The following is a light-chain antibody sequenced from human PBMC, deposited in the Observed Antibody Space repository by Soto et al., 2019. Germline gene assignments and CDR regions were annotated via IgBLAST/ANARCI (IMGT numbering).Light chain of an antibody. CDR1: QSVLYSSNNKNY. J-gene: IGKJ2*01. CDR3: QQYYNIPHT. V-gene: IGKV4-1*01. Sequence: DIVMTQSPDSQTVSLGERATITCKSSQSVLYSSNNKNYIAWYQQKPGQPPKLLIYWASSREPGVPDRFSGSGSGTDFTLSISSLQAEDVAAYYCQQYYNIPHTFGQGTKLEIK. CDR2: WAS.